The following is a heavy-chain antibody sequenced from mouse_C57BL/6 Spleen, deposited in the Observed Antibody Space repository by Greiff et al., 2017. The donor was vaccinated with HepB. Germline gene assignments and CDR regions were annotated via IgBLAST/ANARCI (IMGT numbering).Heavy chain of an antibody. D-gene: IGHD1-1*01. CDR1: GFTFSDYG. CDR2: ISSGSSTI. Sequence: EVQLVESGGGLVKPGGSLKLSCAASGFTFSDYGMHWVRQAPEKGLEWVAYISSGSSTIYYADTVKGRFTISRDNAKNTLFLQMTSLRSEDTAMYYCARRYYGRGYFDVWGTGTTVTVSS. CDR3: ARRYYGRGYFDV. J-gene: IGHJ1*03. V-gene: IGHV5-17*01.